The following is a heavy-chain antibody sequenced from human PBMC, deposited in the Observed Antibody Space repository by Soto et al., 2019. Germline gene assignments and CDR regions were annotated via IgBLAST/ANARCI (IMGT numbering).Heavy chain of an antibody. V-gene: IGHV3-49*03. CDR3: TRGAMVRGVIIPESGY. Sequence: GGSLRLSCTASGFTFGDYAMSWFRQAPGKGLEWVGFIRSKAYGGTTEYAASVKGRFTISRDDSKSIAYLQMNSLKTEDTAVYYCTRGAMVRGVIIPESGYWGQGTLVTVSS. CDR1: GFTFGDYA. J-gene: IGHJ4*02. D-gene: IGHD3-10*01. CDR2: IRSKAYGGTT.